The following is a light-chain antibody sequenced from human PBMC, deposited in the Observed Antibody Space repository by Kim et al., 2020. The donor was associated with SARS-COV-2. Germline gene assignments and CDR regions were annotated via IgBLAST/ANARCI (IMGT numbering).Light chain of an antibody. CDR2: AAS. V-gene: IGKV1-39*01. J-gene: IGKJ5*01. CDR1: QSISTH. CDR3: QQGYSSPQIT. Sequence: SVGDRVFITCRKSQSISTHLNWYRQKPRKAPELLIYAASTLQTGVPSRFSGSGSGTEFTLTIRALQPGDSATYFCQQGYSSPQITFGQGTRLEIK.